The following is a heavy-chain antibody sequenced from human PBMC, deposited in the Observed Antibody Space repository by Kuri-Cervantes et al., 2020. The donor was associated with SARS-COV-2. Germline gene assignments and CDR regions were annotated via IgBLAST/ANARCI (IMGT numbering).Heavy chain of an antibody. V-gene: IGHV3-13*05. J-gene: IGHJ6*01. D-gene: IGHD2-15*01. CDR2: IGTAGEP. CDR1: RFTFSSYS. Sequence: GGSLRLTCAASRFTFSSYSMNWVRQATGKGLDWVSAIGTAGEPYYPGSVNGRFTISRENAKNTLYLQMNSLGAEETALYYCAKTLRALGYCSGGSCYNPGGYYYYGMDIWGQGTTVTFSS. CDR3: AKTLRALGYCSGGSCYNPGGYYYYGMDI.